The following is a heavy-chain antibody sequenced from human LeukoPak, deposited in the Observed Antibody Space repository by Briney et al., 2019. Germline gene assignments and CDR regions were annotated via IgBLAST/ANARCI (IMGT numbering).Heavy chain of an antibody. V-gene: IGHV4-31*03. J-gene: IGHJ4*02. D-gene: IGHD2-15*01. CDR1: GGSISSGDYY. CDR2: IYYSGST. Sequence: SQTLSLTCTVSGGSISSGDYYWSWIRQPPGKGLEWIGYIYYSGSTYYSPSLKSRVTISVDTSKNQFSLKLSSVTAADTAVYYCARTYCSGGSCYLSYWGQGTLVTVSS. CDR3: ARTYCSGGSCYLSY.